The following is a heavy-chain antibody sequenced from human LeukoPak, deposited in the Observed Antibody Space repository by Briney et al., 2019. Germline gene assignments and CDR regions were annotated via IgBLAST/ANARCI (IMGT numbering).Heavy chain of an antibody. CDR1: AGFTFSAHT. CDR2: ISYINGDM. CDR3: ARSYSGSLDY. D-gene: IGHD5-12*01. V-gene: IGHV3-21*01. J-gene: IGHJ4*02. Sequence: PGGSLRLSCAASAGFTFSAHTMNWVRQAPGKGLEWVSSISYINGDMYYADSVKGRFTISRDNAKNSLYLQMNSLRAEDTAVYYCARSYSGSLDYWGQGTLVTVSS.